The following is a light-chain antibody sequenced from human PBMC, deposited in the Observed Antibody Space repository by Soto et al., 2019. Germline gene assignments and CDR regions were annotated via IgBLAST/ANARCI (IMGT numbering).Light chain of an antibody. CDR2: SNN. Sequence: SVLTQPPSASGTAGQRVTISCSGSTSNIGRNTVNWYQQLPGTAPKTLIYSNNQRTSGVPDRFSGSKSGTSGSLAISGLLSEDEADYYCAAWDDTLNGYVFGTGTKVTVL. J-gene: IGLJ1*01. CDR1: TSNIGRNT. V-gene: IGLV1-44*01. CDR3: AAWDDTLNGYV.